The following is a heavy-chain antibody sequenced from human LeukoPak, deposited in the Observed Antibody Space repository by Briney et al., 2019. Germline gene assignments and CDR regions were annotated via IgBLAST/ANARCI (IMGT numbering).Heavy chain of an antibody. Sequence: SETLSLTCAVYAGSFSGYYWSWIRQPPGKGLEWIGEINHSGSTNYNPSLKSRVTISVDTSKNQFSLKLSSVTAADTAVYYCARDKVRNWFDPWGQGTLVTVSS. J-gene: IGHJ5*02. V-gene: IGHV4-34*01. CDR3: ARDKVRNWFDP. CDR2: INHSGST. CDR1: AGSFSGYY.